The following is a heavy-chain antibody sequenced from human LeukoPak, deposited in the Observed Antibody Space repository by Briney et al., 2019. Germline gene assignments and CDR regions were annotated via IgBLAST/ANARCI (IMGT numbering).Heavy chain of an antibody. V-gene: IGHV1-8*01. J-gene: IGHJ5*02. D-gene: IGHD3-10*01. CDR2: MNPNSGNT. CDR3: ARRKPTSGAQYWFDP. CDR1: GYTFTSYD. Sequence: ASVKVSCKASGYTFTSYDVNWVRQATGQGLEWMGWMNPNSGNTGYAQEFQGRVTMTRDTSISTAYMELSSLTSEDTAVYYCARRKPTSGAQYWFDPWGQGTLVTVSS.